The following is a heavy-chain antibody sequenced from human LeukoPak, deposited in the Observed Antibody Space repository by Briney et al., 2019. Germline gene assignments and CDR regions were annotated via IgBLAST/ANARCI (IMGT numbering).Heavy chain of an antibody. J-gene: IGHJ4*02. CDR2: IQYDGSNK. V-gene: IGHV3-30*02. D-gene: IGHD3-10*01. CDR1: GFTFSSYG. Sequence: GGSLRLSCAASGFTFSSYGMHWVRQAPGKGLEWVAFIQYDGSNKYYADSVKGRFTISRDNSKNTLYLQMNSLRAEDTAVYYCARDVRYYGSGSYSGGYWGQGTLVTVSS. CDR3: ARDVRYYGSGSYSGGY.